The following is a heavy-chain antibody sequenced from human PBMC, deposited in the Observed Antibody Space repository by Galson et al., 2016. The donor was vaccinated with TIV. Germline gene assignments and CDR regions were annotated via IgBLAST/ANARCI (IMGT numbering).Heavy chain of an antibody. CDR2: IDPLGGGT. J-gene: IGHJ4*02. CDR3: ATFSGARGPFDY. CDR1: GYTLSHYY. Sequence: SVKVSCKASGYTLSHYYMHWVRQAPGQGLEWVGVIDPLGGGTTYAPQFQGRVTMTRDTSTSTVCMELTSLKSDDTAVLYCATFSGARGPFDYWGQGTLVAVSS. D-gene: IGHD2-15*01. V-gene: IGHV1-46*01.